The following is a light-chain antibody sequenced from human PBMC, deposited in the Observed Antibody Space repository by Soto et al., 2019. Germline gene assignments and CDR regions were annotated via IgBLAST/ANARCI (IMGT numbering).Light chain of an antibody. V-gene: IGLV2-14*03. J-gene: IGLJ1*01. CDR3: SSYIGSNSFV. CDR1: NSDVGAYNY. Sequence: QSALTQPASVSGSPGQSITISCTGTNSDVGAYNYVSWYQHHPGKAPKLMISDVSSRPSGTSNRFSGSKSVNTASLTISGLQAEDEADYYCSSYIGSNSFVFGTGTELTVL. CDR2: DVS.